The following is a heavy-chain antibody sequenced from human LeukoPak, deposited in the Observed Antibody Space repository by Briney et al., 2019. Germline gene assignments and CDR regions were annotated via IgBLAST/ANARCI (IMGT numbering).Heavy chain of an antibody. V-gene: IGHV3-23*01. CDR3: AKDLHYNDGRWEFDP. D-gene: IGHD5-24*01. J-gene: IGHJ5*02. Sequence: GGSLRLSCAGSEFSFSTFAMTWVRQPPGKGLEWVSGMVGGGDTYYADFVKGRFTISRDNSKNTVYLQMNSLRVEDTAICYCAKDLHYNDGRWEFDPWGQGTLVTVSS. CDR1: EFSFSTFA. CDR2: MVGGGDT.